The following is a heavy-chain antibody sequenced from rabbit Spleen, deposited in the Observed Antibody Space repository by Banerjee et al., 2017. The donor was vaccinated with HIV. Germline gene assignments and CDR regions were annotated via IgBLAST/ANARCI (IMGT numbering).Heavy chain of an antibody. CDR1: GFSFSSSYY. Sequence: QEQLEESGGDLVKPEGSLTLTCTASGFSFSSSYYMCWVRQAPGKGLEWIGCIYSGTTSNTYYASWAKGRFTISRSTSLNTVTLQMTSLTVADTATYFCARSVDGGAGYDGYVLWGPGTLVTVS. CDR3: ARSVDGGAGYDGYVL. D-gene: IGHD3-1*01. CDR2: IYSGTTSNT. J-gene: IGHJ4*01. V-gene: IGHV1S45*01.